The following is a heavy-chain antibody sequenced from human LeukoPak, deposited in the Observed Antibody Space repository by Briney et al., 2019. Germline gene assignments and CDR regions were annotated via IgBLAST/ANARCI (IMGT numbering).Heavy chain of an antibody. CDR1: GFTLSTSW. CDR2: INQDSSEK. CDR3: AREVPAARGVYY. Sequence: GGSLRLSCIASGFTLSTSWMSWVRQAPGKGLEWVANINQDSSEKLYVDSVKGRFTISRDNAKNSLYLQMNSLRAEDTAVYYCAREVPAARGVYYWGQGTLVTVSS. V-gene: IGHV3-7*03. D-gene: IGHD2-2*01. J-gene: IGHJ4*02.